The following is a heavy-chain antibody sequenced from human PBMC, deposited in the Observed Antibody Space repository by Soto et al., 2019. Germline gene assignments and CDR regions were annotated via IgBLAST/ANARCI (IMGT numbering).Heavy chain of an antibody. Sequence: GESLKISCKGSGYSFTSYWIGWVRQMPGKGLEWMGIIYPGDSDTRCSPSFQGQVTISADKSISTAYLQWSSLKASDTAMYYCARPDTSDFGSGYNVPDAFDIWGQGTMVTVSS. CDR2: IYPGDSDT. V-gene: IGHV5-51*01. CDR1: GYSFTSYW. CDR3: ARPDTSDFGSGYNVPDAFDI. J-gene: IGHJ3*02. D-gene: IGHD3-3*01.